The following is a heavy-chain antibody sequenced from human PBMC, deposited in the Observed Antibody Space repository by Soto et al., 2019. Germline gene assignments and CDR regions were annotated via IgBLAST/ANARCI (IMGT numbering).Heavy chain of an antibody. D-gene: IGHD4-17*01. CDR1: GYSFTRDG. Sequence: ASVKVSCKAVGYSFTRDGIRWGRQENGKEGEWRGWISAYKGKTNYVQKLKGRVTMSTDTSKRTAYMEMRSRRGDDEAVYYWESDGYHYGDYTYFRHLGQGTLVTGSS. CDR2: ISAYKGKT. CDR3: ESDGYHYGDYTYFRH. J-gene: IGHJ1*01. V-gene: IGHV1-18*01.